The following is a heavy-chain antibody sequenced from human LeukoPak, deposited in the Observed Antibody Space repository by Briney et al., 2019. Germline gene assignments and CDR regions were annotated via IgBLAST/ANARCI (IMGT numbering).Heavy chain of an antibody. J-gene: IGHJ4*02. V-gene: IGHV3-74*01. D-gene: IGHD3-16*02. CDR3: AREDYDHVWGSYRPFDY. CDR1: GFTFSSYA. CDR2: INTDGSST. Sequence: GGSLRLSCAASGFTFSSYAMSWVRQAPGKGLVWVSRINTDGSSTSYADSVKGRFTISRDNAKNTLYLQMNSLRAEDTAVYFCAREDYDHVWGSYRPFDYWGQGTLVTVSS.